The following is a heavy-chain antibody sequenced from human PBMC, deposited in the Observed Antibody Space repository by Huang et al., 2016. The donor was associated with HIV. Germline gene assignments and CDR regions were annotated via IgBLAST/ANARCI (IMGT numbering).Heavy chain of an antibody. D-gene: IGHD3-3*01. CDR1: GFTFGVYA. CDR2: SRSKASGGTT. Sequence: EVQLVESGGGLVKPGRSLRLSCTASGFTFGVYALSWFRRAQGKGREWVVFSRSKASGGTTEYAASVKGRFTISRDDSKSIAYLQMNSLKIEDTAVYYCTRENYDFWSGYYKYYFDYWGQGTLVTVSS. V-gene: IGHV3-49*05. J-gene: IGHJ4*02. CDR3: TRENYDFWSGYYKYYFDY.